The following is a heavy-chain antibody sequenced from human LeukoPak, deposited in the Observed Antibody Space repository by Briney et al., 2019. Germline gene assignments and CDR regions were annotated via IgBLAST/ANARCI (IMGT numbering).Heavy chain of an antibody. CDR3: ARARIAAPLLDY. CDR1: GFIFSNYE. Sequence: GGSLRLSRAPSGFIFSNYEMNWVRQTPGKGLEWVSYISAHGKSRIYVESVKGRFTTARDNAKNSLYLQMNSLRVEDTAIYFCARARIAAPLLDYWGQGTLVTVSS. D-gene: IGHD6-13*01. CDR2: ISAHGKSR. V-gene: IGHV3-48*03. J-gene: IGHJ4*02.